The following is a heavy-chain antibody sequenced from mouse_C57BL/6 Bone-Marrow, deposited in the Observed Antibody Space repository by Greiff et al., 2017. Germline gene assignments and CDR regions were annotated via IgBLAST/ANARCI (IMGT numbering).Heavy chain of an antibody. D-gene: IGHD1-1*01. V-gene: IGHV1-55*01. CDR1: GYTFTSYW. J-gene: IGHJ2*01. CDR2: IYPGSGST. CDR3: ASGFITTASEYFDY. Sequence: QVQLQQPGAELVKPGASVKMSCKASGYTFTSYWITWVKQRPGQGLEWIGDIYPGSGSTNYNEKFKSKATLTVDTASSTAYMQLSSLTSEDSAVYYCASGFITTASEYFDYWGQGTTLTGSS.